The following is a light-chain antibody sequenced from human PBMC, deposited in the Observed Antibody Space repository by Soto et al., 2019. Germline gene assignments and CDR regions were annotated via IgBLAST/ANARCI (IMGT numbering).Light chain of an antibody. CDR3: KHPGQLPWT. J-gene: IGKJ1*01. V-gene: IGKV3-20*01. Sequence: IVLTQSPGTLSSSPGERATLSCRASQSVSSSYFAWYQQKPGQAPRLLIYGASSRATGIPDRFSGSGSGTDFTLTSSRMEPEDVVVYSMKHPGQLPWTFGQGTKVDIK. CDR1: QSVSSSY. CDR2: GAS.